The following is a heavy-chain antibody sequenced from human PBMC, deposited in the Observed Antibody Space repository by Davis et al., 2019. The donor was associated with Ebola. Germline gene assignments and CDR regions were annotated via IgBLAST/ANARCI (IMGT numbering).Heavy chain of an antibody. J-gene: IGHJ4*02. CDR2: IYPGDSDT. V-gene: IGHV5-51*01. Sequence: GESLKISCKGSGYSFTSYWIGWVRQMPGKGLEWMGIIYPGDSDTRYSPSFQGQVTISADKSISTAYLQWSSLKASDTAMYYCARRPRIAAAGTSPDYWGQGTLVTVSS. D-gene: IGHD6-13*01. CDR3: ARRPRIAAAGTSPDY. CDR1: GYSFTSYW.